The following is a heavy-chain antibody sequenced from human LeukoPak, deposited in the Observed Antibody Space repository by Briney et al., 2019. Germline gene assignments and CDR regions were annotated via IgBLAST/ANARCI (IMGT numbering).Heavy chain of an antibody. J-gene: IGHJ3*02. CDR3: ARGQARKHYYGSGTYYNREDDAFDI. Sequence: ASVTVSCKVSGYTLTELSMHWVRQAPGKGLEWMGGFDPEDGETIYAQKFQGRVTMTEDTSTDTAYMELSSLRSEDTAVYYCARGQARKHYYGSGTYYNREDDAFDIWGQGTMVIVSS. V-gene: IGHV1-24*01. D-gene: IGHD3-10*01. CDR1: GYTLTELS. CDR2: FDPEDGET.